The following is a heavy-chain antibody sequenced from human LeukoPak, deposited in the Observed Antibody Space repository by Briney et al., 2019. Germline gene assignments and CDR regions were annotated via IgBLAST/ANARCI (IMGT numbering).Heavy chain of an antibody. Sequence: GGSLRLSCAASGFTFSSYSMNWVRQAPGKVLEWVSSISSSSSYIYYADSVKGRFTISRDNAKNSLYLQMNSLRAEDTAVYYCARDSSSWYFDYWGQGTLVTVSS. J-gene: IGHJ4*02. CDR3: ARDSSSWYFDY. V-gene: IGHV3-21*01. D-gene: IGHD6-13*01. CDR2: ISSSSSYI. CDR1: GFTFSSYS.